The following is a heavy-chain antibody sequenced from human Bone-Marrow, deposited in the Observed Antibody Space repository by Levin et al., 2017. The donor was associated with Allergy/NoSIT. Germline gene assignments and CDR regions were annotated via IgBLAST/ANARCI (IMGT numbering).Heavy chain of an antibody. Sequence: SLKISCAASGFTFDDYAMHWVRQAPGKGLEWVSAISWNSVNIGYADSVKGRFTISRDNAKNSLYLQMNSLREEDTSLYYCVKDKGAGYDTSGYYAWGRDAWGQGTTVTVSS. CDR1: GFTFDDYA. V-gene: IGHV3-9*01. J-gene: IGHJ6*02. CDR2: ISWNSVNI. CDR3: VKDKGAGYDTSGYYAWGRDA. D-gene: IGHD3-22*01.